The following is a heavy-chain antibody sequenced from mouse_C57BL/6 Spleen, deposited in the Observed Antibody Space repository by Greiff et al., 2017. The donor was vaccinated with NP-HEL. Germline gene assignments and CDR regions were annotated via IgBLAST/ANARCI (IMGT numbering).Heavy chain of an antibody. CDR1: GYAFSSSW. J-gene: IGHJ4*01. Sequence: VKLVESGPELVKPGASVKISCKASGYAFSSSWMNWVKQRPGKGLEWIGRIYPGDGDTNYNGKFKGKATLTADKSSSTAYMQLSSLTSEDSAVYFCAGRISPGAMDYWGQGTSVTVSS. V-gene: IGHV1-82*01. CDR2: IYPGDGDT. CDR3: AGRISPGAMDY.